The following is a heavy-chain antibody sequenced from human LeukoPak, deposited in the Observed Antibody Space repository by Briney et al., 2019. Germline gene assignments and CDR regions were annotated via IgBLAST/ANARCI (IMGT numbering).Heavy chain of an antibody. Sequence: PSETLSLTCIVSGDSISSGGYYWSWIRQHPGKGLEWIGYIYYSGSTYYNPSLKSRVTISVDTSKNQFSLKLSSVTAADTAVYYCARGSSGWYKSPAEYFQHWGQGTLVTVSS. J-gene: IGHJ1*01. CDR3: ARGSSGWYKSPAEYFQH. V-gene: IGHV4-31*03. D-gene: IGHD6-19*01. CDR1: GDSISSGGYY. CDR2: IYYSGST.